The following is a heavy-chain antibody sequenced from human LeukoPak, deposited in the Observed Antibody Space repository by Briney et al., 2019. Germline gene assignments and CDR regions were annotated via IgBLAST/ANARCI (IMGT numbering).Heavy chain of an antibody. J-gene: IGHJ4*02. CDR1: GFAVSNTY. V-gene: IGHV3-66*01. CDR2: IYSRGTT. CDR3: ASALGWGDY. D-gene: IGHD6-19*01. Sequence: GGSLRLSCAASGFAVSNTYMTWVRQAPGKGLEWISTIYSRGTTYYADSVKGRFTISRDNAKNTLYLQMNSLRAEDTAMYYCASALGWGDYWGQGTLVTVSS.